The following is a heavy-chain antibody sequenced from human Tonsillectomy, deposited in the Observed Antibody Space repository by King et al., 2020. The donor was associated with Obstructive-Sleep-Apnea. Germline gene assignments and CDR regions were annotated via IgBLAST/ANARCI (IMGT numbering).Heavy chain of an antibody. CDR1: GFTVSSNY. V-gene: IGHV3-66*01. J-gene: IGHJ4*02. Sequence: EVQLVESGGGLVQPGGSLRLSCVASGFTVSSNYMGWVRQAPGKGLGWVSILYSGAGTYYADSVKGRFTISRDNSKNTLYLQMNSLRAEDTAVYYCARVVGAFVYWGQGILVTVSS. CDR2: LYSGAGT. CDR3: ARVVGAFVY. D-gene: IGHD1-26*01.